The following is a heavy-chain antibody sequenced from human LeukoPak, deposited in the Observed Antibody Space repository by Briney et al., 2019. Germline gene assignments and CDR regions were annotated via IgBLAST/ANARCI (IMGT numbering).Heavy chain of an antibody. CDR2: ISWDGGST. V-gene: IGHV3-43*01. Sequence: GGSLRLPCAASGFTFDDYTMHWVRQAPGKGLEWVSLISWDGGSTYYADSVKGRFTISRDNSKNSLYLQMNSLRTEDTALYYCATTIAAAVQAEYFQHWGQGTLVTVSS. CDR3: ATTIAAAVQAEYFQH. D-gene: IGHD6-13*01. J-gene: IGHJ1*01. CDR1: GFTFDDYT.